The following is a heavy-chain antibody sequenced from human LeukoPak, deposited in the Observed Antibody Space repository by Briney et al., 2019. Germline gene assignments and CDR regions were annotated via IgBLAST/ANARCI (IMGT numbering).Heavy chain of an antibody. J-gene: IGHJ4*02. D-gene: IGHD6-13*01. CDR1: GGSISSYY. V-gene: IGHV4-59*01. Sequence: SETLSLTCTVSGGSISSYYWSWIRQPPGKGLEWIGYIYYSGSTNYNPSLKSRVTISVDTSKNQFSLKLSSVTAADTAVYYCARELVAAAGRVFDYWGQGTLVTVSS. CDR3: ARELVAAAGRVFDY. CDR2: IYYSGST.